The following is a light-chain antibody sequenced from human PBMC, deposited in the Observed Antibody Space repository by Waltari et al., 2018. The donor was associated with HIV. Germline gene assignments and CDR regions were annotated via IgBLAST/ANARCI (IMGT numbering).Light chain of an antibody. CDR1: ALPKKF. CDR3: YSTDATGNHRV. J-gene: IGLJ3*02. V-gene: IGLV3-10*01. CDR2: EDT. Sequence: SYELTQPPSVSVSPGQTARITCSGDALPKKFAHWYQQRSGQAPVLVIYEDTKRPSGIPERISGSSAGTTATLTISGAQMEDDAVYYCYSTDATGNHRVFGGGTRLTVL.